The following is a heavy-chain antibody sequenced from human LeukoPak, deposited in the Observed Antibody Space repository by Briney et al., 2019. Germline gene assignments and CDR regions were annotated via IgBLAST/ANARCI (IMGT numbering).Heavy chain of an antibody. CDR3: ATGMIVVASDAFDI. J-gene: IGHJ3*02. Sequence: GASVKVSCQASGGTFSSYAISWVRQAPGQGLAWMGRIIPIFGTANYAQKFQGRVTITADKSTSTAYMELSSLRSEDTAVYYCATGMIVVASDAFDIWGQGPMVTVSS. V-gene: IGHV1-69*06. CDR1: GGTFSSYA. CDR2: IIPIFGTA. D-gene: IGHD3-22*01.